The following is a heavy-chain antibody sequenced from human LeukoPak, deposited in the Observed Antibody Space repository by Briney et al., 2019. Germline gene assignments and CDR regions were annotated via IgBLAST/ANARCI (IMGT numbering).Heavy chain of an antibody. Sequence: VASVKVSCKASGYTFTSFGISWVRQAPGQGLEWMGWISAYNGNTNYAQKLQGRVTMTTDTSTSTAYMELRSLRSDDTAVYYCARADRYCSSTSCSEFDYWGQGILVTVSS. D-gene: IGHD2-2*01. CDR2: ISAYNGNT. J-gene: IGHJ4*02. V-gene: IGHV1-18*01. CDR1: GYTFTSFG. CDR3: ARADRYCSSTSCSEFDY.